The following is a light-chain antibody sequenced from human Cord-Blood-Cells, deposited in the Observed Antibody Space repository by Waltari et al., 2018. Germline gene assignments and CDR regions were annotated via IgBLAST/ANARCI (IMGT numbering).Light chain of an antibody. V-gene: IGLV3-16*01. CDR2: KDS. CDR1: ALPKKY. J-gene: IGLJ3*02. CDR3: LSADSSATWV. Sequence: SHELTQPPSVSVSLGQMARITCSGAALPKKYAYWYQQNPGQFPVLVIYKDSERPSGIPERFSGSSSGTIVTLTISGVQAEDEADYYCLSADSSATWVFGGGTKLTVL.